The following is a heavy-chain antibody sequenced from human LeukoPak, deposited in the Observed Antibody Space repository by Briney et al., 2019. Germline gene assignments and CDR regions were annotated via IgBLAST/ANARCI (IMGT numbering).Heavy chain of an antibody. Sequence: AGGSLRLSCAASGFTFSDHYMDWVRQAPGKGLEWVGRIKHKAHSYTTEYAASVKDRFTISRDDSKSSLYLQMNSLRGDDTAVYYCAKDVGKWESLHFFDYWGQGTLVTVSS. D-gene: IGHD1-26*01. J-gene: IGHJ4*02. V-gene: IGHV3-72*01. CDR3: AKDVGKWESLHFFDY. CDR1: GFTFSDHY. CDR2: IKHKAHSYTT.